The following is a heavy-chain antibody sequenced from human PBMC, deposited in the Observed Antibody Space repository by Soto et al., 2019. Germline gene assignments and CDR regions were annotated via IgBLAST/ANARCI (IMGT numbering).Heavy chain of an antibody. J-gene: IGHJ6*02. V-gene: IGHV3-48*02. CDR1: GFTFSSYS. CDR3: ARDNGYSSSWRLYYYYYYGMDV. D-gene: IGHD6-13*01. CDR2: ISSSSSTI. Sequence: GGSLRLSCAASGFTFSSYSMNWVRQAPGKGLEWVSYISSSSSTIYYADSVKGRFTISRDNAKNPLYLQMNSLRDEDTAVYYCARDNGYSSSWRLYYYYYYGMDVWGQGTTVTVSS.